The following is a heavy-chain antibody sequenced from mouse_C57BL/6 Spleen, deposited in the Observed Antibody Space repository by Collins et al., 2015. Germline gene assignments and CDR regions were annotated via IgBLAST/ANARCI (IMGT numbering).Heavy chain of an antibody. Sequence: EVQLQQSGTVLARPGASVKMSCKASGYTFTSYWMHWVKQRPGQGLEWIGAIYPGNSDTSYNQKFKGKAKLTAVTSTSTAYMELSSLTNEDSAVYYCTRSPHYYGSSYCDYWGQGTTLTVSS. J-gene: IGHJ2*01. D-gene: IGHD1-1*01. CDR3: TRSPHYYGSSYCDY. CDR1: GYTFTSYW. CDR2: IYPGNSDT. V-gene: IGHV1-5*01.